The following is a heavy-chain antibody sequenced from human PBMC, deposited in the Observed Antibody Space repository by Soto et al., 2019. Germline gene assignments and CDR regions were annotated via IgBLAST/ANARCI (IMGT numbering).Heavy chain of an antibody. Sequence: QVQLVESGGGVVQPGRSLRLSCAASGFTFSSYGMHWVRQAPGKGLEWVAVISYDGSNKYYADSVKGRFTISRDNSKNTLYLQMNSLRAEDTAVYYCAKVRAAAGRGGYWYFDLWGRGTLVTVSS. CDR3: AKVRAAAGRGGYWYFDL. V-gene: IGHV3-30*18. CDR1: GFTFSSYG. D-gene: IGHD6-13*01. J-gene: IGHJ2*01. CDR2: ISYDGSNK.